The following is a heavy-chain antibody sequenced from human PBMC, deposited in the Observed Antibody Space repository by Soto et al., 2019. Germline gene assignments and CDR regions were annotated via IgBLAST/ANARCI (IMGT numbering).Heavy chain of an antibody. CDR3: ARHRAAAGYFDY. CDR2: IYYSGST. Sequence: PAETLSLTCTVSVGSISSGDYDWSWIRQPPGKGLEWIGYIYYSGSTYYTPSLKSRLTISADTSKNQLSLKLSSVTAADTAVYYCARHRAAAGYFDYWGQGTLVTVSS. CDR1: VGSISSGDYD. J-gene: IGHJ4*02. V-gene: IGHV4-30-4*01. D-gene: IGHD6-13*01.